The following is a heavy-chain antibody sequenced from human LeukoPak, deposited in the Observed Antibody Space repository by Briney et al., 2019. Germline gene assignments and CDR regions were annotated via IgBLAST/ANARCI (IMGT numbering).Heavy chain of an antibody. CDR3: ARQAPGYSYGYVY. Sequence: PSETLSLTCTVSGVSISSSSYYWGWIRQPPGKGLEWVGSIYFSGSSYYNPSLKSRVTISVDTSKNHFSLKLSSVTAADTAVYYCARQAPGYSYGYVYWGQGTLVTVSS. CDR1: GVSISSSSYY. V-gene: IGHV4-39*01. J-gene: IGHJ4*02. CDR2: IYFSGSS. D-gene: IGHD5-18*01.